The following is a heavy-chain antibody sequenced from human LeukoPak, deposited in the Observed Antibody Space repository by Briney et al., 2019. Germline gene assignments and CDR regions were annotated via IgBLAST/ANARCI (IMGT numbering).Heavy chain of an antibody. CDR1: GGSFSGYY. V-gene: IGHV4-34*01. J-gene: IGHJ6*02. Sequence: SETLSLTCAVYGGSFSGYYWSWIRQPPGKGLEWIGEINHSGSTNYNPSLKSRVTISVDTSKNQFSLKLSSVTAAGTAVYYCASMVRGFYGMDVWGQGTTVTVSS. CDR3: ASMVRGFYGMDV. CDR2: INHSGST. D-gene: IGHD3-10*01.